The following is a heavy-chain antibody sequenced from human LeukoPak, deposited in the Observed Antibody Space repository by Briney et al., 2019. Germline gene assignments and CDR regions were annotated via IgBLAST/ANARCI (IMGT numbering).Heavy chain of an antibody. V-gene: IGHV3-30-3*01. CDR2: ITSDGSNK. J-gene: IGHJ3*02. D-gene: IGHD3-10*01. CDR3: ARTSLRYFGSGSYSLDVFDI. CDR1: GFTFNTYA. Sequence: GGSLTLSCAAYGFTFNTYALHWIPQAPGKGLEGVAAITSDGSNKYHADSGKGRFTIARDNSKNTLYLQMNSLRADDTAVYFCARTSLRYFGSGSYSLDVFDIWGQGTMVTVSS.